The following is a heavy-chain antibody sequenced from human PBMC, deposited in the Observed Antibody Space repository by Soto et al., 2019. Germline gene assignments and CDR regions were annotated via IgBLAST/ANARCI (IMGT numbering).Heavy chain of an antibody. CDR2: IYYSGST. D-gene: IGHD3-10*01. Sequence: PSETLSLTCTVSGCSISSDGFYLSWIRQHPGKGLEWIAYIYYSGSTYYNPSLKSRVTISVDRPKNQFFLEVNSVTAADTAVYYCARDAPSAYYDYWGQGTLVTVSS. CDR3: ARDAPSAYYDY. CDR1: GCSISSDGFY. V-gene: IGHV4-31*03. J-gene: IGHJ4*02.